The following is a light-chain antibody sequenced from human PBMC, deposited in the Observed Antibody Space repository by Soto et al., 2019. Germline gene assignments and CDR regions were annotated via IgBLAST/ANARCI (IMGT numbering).Light chain of an antibody. Sequence: DIQMTQSPSSVSASVGDRVTITCRASQTISSWLAWYQQKPGKAPKLLIYKASTLKSGVPSRFSGSGSGTEFTLTISSLQPDDFPTYYCQHYNSYSEAFGQGTKVDIK. CDR1: QTISSW. J-gene: IGKJ1*01. CDR2: KAS. V-gene: IGKV1-5*03. CDR3: QHYNSYSEA.